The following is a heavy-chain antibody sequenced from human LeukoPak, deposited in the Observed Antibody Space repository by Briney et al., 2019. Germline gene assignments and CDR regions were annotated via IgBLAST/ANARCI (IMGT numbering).Heavy chain of an antibody. J-gene: IGHJ4*02. CDR1: GFPFIEYS. CDR2: IGIDSGNT. D-gene: IGHD1-1*01. Sequence: GGSLRLSCTASGFPFIEYSMNWVRQAPGKGLEWISYIGIDSGNTKYADSVRGRFTISADKPKNSLYLQMNSLRVEDTAVYYCARDHNYAFDNWGQGTLVSVAS. CDR3: ARDHNYAFDN. V-gene: IGHV3-48*01.